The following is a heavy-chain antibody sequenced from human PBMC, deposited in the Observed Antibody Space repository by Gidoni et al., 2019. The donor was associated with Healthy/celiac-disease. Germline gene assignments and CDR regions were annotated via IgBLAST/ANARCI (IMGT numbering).Heavy chain of an antibody. V-gene: IGHV3-9*01. CDR3: AKDRGWELLRSWAAVGAFDI. CDR1: GFTFDDYA. CDR2: ISWNSGSI. J-gene: IGHJ3*02. D-gene: IGHD1-26*01. Sequence: EVQLVESGGGLVQPGRSMRLSCAASGFTFDDYALHWVRQAPGKGLEWVSGISWNSGSIGYADSVKGRVTISRDNAKNSLYLQMNSLRAEDTALYYCAKDRGWELLRSWAAVGAFDIWGQGTMVTVSS.